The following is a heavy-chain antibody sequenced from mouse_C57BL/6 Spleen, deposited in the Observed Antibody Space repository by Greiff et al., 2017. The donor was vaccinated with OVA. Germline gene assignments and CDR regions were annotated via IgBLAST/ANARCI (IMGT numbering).Heavy chain of an antibody. Sequence: VQLQQPGAELVRPGSSVKLSCKASGYTFTSYWMHWVKQRPIQGLEWIGNIDPSDSETHYNQKFKDKATLTVDKSSSTAYMQLSSLTSEDSAVYYCAGYYYGSSYEYFDVWGTGTTVTVSS. CDR1: GYTFTSYW. D-gene: IGHD1-1*01. J-gene: IGHJ1*03. CDR2: IDPSDSET. V-gene: IGHV1-52*01. CDR3: AGYYYGSSYEYFDV.